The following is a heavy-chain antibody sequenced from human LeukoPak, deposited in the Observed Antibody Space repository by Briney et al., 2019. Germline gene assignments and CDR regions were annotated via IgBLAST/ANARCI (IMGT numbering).Heavy chain of an antibody. CDR3: ARMGVVIRRGYFDY. V-gene: IGHV4-31*03. CDR1: GGSISSGGYY. Sequence: SQTLSLTCTVSGGSISSGGYYWSWIRQHPGKGLEWIGYIYYSGSTYYNPSLKCRVTISVDTSKNQFSLKLSSVTAADTAVYYCARMGVVIRRGYFDYWGQGTLVTVSS. J-gene: IGHJ4*02. CDR2: IYYSGST. D-gene: IGHD3-3*01.